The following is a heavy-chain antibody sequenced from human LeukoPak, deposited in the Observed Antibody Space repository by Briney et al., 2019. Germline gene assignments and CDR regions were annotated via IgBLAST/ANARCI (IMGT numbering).Heavy chain of an antibody. V-gene: IGHV1-69*05. CDR2: IIPIFGTA. CDR3: ATTRGSYYYYYMDV. CDR1: GGTFSSYA. D-gene: IGHD5-24*01. J-gene: IGHJ6*03. Sequence: SVKVSCKASGGTFSSYAISWVRQAPGQGLEWMGRIIPIFGTANYAQKFQGRVTITTDESTSTVYMELSSLRSEDTAVYYCATTRGSYYYYYMDVWGKGTTVTVSS.